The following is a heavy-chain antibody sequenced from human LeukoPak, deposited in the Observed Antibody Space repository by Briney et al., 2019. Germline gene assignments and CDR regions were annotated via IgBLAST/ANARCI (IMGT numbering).Heavy chain of an antibody. CDR1: GGSISSSSYY. CDR3: ARLRDDYFDY. Sequence: SETLSLTCTVSGGSISSSSYYWGWICQPPGEGLEWIGSIYYSGSTYYNPSLKSRVTLSVDTSQNQFSLKLCSVTAPDTAVYYCARLRDDYFDYWGQGTLVTVSS. V-gene: IGHV4-39*01. CDR2: IYYSGST. D-gene: IGHD4-17*01. J-gene: IGHJ4*02.